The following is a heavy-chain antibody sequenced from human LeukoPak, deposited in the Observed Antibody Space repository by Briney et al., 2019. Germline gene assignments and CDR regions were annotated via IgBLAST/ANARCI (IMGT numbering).Heavy chain of an antibody. Sequence: ASVKVSCKASGYTFTGYYMHWVRQAPGQGLEWMGWINPNSGGTNYAQKFQGRVTMTRDTSISTAYMELSRLKSDDTAVYCCAGEGSAKTTVTTPFDYWGQGTLVTVSS. CDR3: AGEGSAKTTVTTPFDY. D-gene: IGHD4-11*01. J-gene: IGHJ4*02. V-gene: IGHV1-2*02. CDR1: GYTFTGYY. CDR2: INPNSGGT.